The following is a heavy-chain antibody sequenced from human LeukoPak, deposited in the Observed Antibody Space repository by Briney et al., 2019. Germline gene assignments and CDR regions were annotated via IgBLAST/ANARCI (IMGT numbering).Heavy chain of an antibody. Sequence: ASVKVSCKASGYTFTSYYMHWVRQAPGQGLEWMGIINPSGGSTSYAQKFQGRVTMTRDTSTSTVYMELSSLRSEDTAVYYCARDWYRPRKYYYGMDVWGQGTTVTVSS. CDR2: INPSGGST. CDR3: ARDWYRPRKYYYGMDV. CDR1: GYTFTSYY. J-gene: IGHJ6*02. D-gene: IGHD6-13*01. V-gene: IGHV1-46*01.